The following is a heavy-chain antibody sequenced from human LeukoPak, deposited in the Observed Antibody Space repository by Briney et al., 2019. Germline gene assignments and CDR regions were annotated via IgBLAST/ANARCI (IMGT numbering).Heavy chain of an antibody. CDR3: ARSYYYDSSGSRNIGNDY. D-gene: IGHD3-22*01. Sequence: ASVKVSCKASGYTFTSYGISWVRQAPGQGLEWMGWISAYNGNTNYAQKLQGGVTMTTDTSTSTAYMELRSLRSDDTAVYYCARSYYYDSSGSRNIGNDYWGQGTLVTVSS. V-gene: IGHV1-18*01. CDR2: ISAYNGNT. CDR1: GYTFTSYG. J-gene: IGHJ4*02.